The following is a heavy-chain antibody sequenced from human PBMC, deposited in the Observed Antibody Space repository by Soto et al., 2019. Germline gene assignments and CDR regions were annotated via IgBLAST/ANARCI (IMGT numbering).Heavy chain of an antibody. D-gene: IGHD3-10*01. CDR3: TRTSTMGHRPYS. CDR1: GFTFSTHA. J-gene: IGHJ4*02. V-gene: IGHV3-30*09. Sequence: PGGSLRLSCPASGFTFSTHAMHWVRQAPGKGLEWVAAISHDGSSKFYADSVKGRFAISRDNSKDTLYLQMNSLGVEDTAIYYCTRTSTMGHRPYSWGQGILVTVSS. CDR2: ISHDGSSK.